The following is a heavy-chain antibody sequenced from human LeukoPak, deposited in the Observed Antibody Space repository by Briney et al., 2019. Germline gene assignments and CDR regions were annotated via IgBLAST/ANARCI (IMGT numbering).Heavy chain of an antibody. CDR1: GYTFTAYP. Sequence: ASVTVSCKASGYTFTAYPLNWVRQAPGQGLEWMGWIHTNTGNPTYAQGFTGRFVFSLDTSVSTAYLQISSLKAEDTAVYYCARVQGNYDSSDYAYDFWGQGTLVTVSS. CDR2: IHTNTGNP. CDR3: ARVQGNYDSSDYAYDF. V-gene: IGHV7-4-1*02. J-gene: IGHJ4*02. D-gene: IGHD3-22*01.